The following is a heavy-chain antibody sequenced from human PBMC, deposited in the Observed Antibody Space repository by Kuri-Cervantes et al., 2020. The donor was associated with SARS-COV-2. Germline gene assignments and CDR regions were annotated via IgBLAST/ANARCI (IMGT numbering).Heavy chain of an antibody. CDR3: ARGRGRRRAYYGMDV. D-gene: IGHD5-24*01. CDR1: GGSISSYY. V-gene: IGHV4-34*01. Sequence: SETLSLTCTVSGGSISSYYWSWIRQPPGKGLGWIGELNDSGSTHYNTGSTNYNPSLRSRVTISLDTSKNEFSLKMNSVTAADTAVYYCARGRGRRRAYYGMDVWGQGTTVTVSS. J-gene: IGHJ6*02. CDR2: LNDSGSTHYNTGST.